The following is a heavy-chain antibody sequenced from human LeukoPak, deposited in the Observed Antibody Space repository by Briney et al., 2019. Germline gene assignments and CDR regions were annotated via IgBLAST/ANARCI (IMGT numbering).Heavy chain of an antibody. CDR3: ARGRGKMATTYFDY. CDR2: INPNSGGT. J-gene: IGHJ4*02. Sequence: ASVKVSCKASGYAFTGYYMHWVRQAPGQGLEWMGWINPNSGGTNYAQKFQGRITMTRDTSISTAYMELSRLRSDDTAVYYCARGRGKMATTYFDYWGQGTLVTVSS. V-gene: IGHV1-2*02. D-gene: IGHD5-24*01. CDR1: GYAFTGYY.